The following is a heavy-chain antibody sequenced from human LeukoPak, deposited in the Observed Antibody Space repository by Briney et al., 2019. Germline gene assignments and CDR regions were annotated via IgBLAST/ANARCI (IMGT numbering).Heavy chain of an antibody. CDR2: IYSGGST. D-gene: IGHD2-15*01. Sequence: QPGGSLRLSCAASGFTVSSNYMSWVRQAPGKGLEWVSVIYSGGSTYYADSVKGRFTISRDNSKNTLYLQTNSLRAEDTAVYNCARVLGGPFDYWGQGTLVTVSS. J-gene: IGHJ4*02. CDR3: ARVLGGPFDY. V-gene: IGHV3-53*01. CDR1: GFTVSSNY.